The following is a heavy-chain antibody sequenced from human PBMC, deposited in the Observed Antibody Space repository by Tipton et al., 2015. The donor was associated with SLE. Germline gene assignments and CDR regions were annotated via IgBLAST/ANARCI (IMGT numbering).Heavy chain of an antibody. D-gene: IGHD3-16*01. CDR3: ARDNFGALDN. J-gene: IGHJ4*02. CDR1: GGSISSSSYY. CDR2: IYYSGST. Sequence: TLSLTCTVSGGSISSSSYYWGWIRQPPGKGLEWIGSIYYSGSTNYNPSLESRVTISGDTSKNQFSLKLSSVTAADTAVYYCARDNFGALDNWGQGTLVTVSS. V-gene: IGHV4-39*07.